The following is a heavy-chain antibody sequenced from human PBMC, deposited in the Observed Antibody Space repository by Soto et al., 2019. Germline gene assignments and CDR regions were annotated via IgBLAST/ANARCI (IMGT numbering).Heavy chain of an antibody. CDR3: AMIPVDTYMIYWFDL. CDR1: GESVKSGKFS. D-gene: IGHD3-16*01. CDR2: IYYSGST. Sequence: SESMSLTCTVSGESVKSGKFSLTLIRQTPGKGLEWIGHIYYSGSTNYSPSLKSRVTISLDTSNNQFSLKVTSVTAADTAVYYCAMIPVDTYMIYWFDLCGEATLVTVSS. V-gene: IGHV4-61*01. J-gene: IGHJ5*01.